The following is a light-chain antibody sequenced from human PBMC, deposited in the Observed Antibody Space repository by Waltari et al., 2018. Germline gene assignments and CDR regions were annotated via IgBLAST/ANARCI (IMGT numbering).Light chain of an antibody. V-gene: IGKV1-5*03. CDR2: KAS. CDR3: HQYKTSVRT. J-gene: IGKJ1*01. Sequence: DVKMPQSPSTLSASVGYRGTITCRASQSVGIWLAWHQQKPGKAPKVLIYKASTLESGVPSRFSGSGSGTDFTLTINNLQPDDIATYYCHQYKTSVRTFGQGTKVEIK. CDR1: QSVGIW.